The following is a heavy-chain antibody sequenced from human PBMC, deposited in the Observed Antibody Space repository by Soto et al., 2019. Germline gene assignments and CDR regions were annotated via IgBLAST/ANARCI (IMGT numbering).Heavy chain of an antibody. CDR2: IYHSGSA. CDR1: GDSIRSGGYS. J-gene: IGHJ1*01. CDR3: ASGRDGYKLPD. Sequence: TLSLTCAVSGDSIRSGGYSGNWIRQPPGKGLGWIGYIYHSGSAHYNPSLKSRVTLSVDRSKNQFSLRLNSVTAADTAIYFRASGRDGYKLPDWGQGALVTVSS. V-gene: IGHV4-30-2*01. D-gene: IGHD5-12*01.